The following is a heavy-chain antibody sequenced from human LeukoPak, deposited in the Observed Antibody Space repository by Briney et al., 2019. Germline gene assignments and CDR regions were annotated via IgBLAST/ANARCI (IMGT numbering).Heavy chain of an antibody. CDR2: INSDGRST. CDR3: ASLTFGVDNWFDP. CDR1: GFTFSSYW. D-gene: IGHD2-8*01. Sequence: PGGSLRLSCAASGFTFSSYWMHWVRHAPGKGLVWVSHINSDGRSTSYADSVKGRFTISRDNAKNTLYLQMNSLRAEDTAVYYCASLTFGVDNWFDPWGQGTLVTVSA. J-gene: IGHJ5*02. V-gene: IGHV3-74*01.